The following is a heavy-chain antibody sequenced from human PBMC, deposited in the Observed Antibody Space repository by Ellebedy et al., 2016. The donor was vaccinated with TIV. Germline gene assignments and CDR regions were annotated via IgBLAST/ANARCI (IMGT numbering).Heavy chain of an antibody. Sequence: SETLSLTXTVSGGSISSYYWSWIRQPPGKGLEWIGYIYYSGSTNYNPSLKSRVTISVDTSKNQFSLKLSSVTAADTAVYFCARGVEEADFWSGYYNDYWGQGILVTVSS. J-gene: IGHJ4*02. CDR1: GGSISSYY. CDR2: IYYSGST. CDR3: ARGVEEADFWSGYYNDY. D-gene: IGHD3-3*01. V-gene: IGHV4-59*01.